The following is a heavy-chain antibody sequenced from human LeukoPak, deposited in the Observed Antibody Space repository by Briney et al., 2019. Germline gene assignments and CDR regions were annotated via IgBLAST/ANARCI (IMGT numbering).Heavy chain of an antibody. J-gene: IGHJ3*02. CDR3: ARALRFLEWLVHDAFDI. Sequence: SETLSLTCTVSGGSISSSSYYWGWIRQPPGTGLEWIGSIFYSGSTYYNPSLKSRVTISVDTSKNQFSLKLSSVTAADTAVYYCARALRFLEWLVHDAFDIWGLGTMVTVSS. V-gene: IGHV4-39*01. D-gene: IGHD3-3*01. CDR2: IFYSGST. CDR1: GGSISSSSYY.